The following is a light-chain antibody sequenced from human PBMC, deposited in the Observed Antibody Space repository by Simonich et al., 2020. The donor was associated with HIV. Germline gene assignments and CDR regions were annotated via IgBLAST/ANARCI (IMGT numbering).Light chain of an antibody. CDR2: EVT. CDR1: SSAVGGYNY. J-gene: IGLJ2*01. V-gene: IGLV2-8*01. Sequence: QSALTQPASASGSPGQSITISCTETSSAVGGYNYVSWYQHHPGQAPKLMLYEVTKRPSGVPDRFSGSKSGNTASLTISGLQAEDEADYYCSSYAGSYYWVFGGGTKLTVL. CDR3: SSYAGSYYWV.